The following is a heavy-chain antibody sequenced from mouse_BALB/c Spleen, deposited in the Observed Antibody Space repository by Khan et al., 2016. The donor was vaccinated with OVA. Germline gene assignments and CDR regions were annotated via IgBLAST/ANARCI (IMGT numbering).Heavy chain of an antibody. CDR1: GYSFTSYY. V-gene: IGHV1S135*01. J-gene: IGHJ3*01. CDR3: TRHGYVAWFTY. CDR2: IDPFSGDT. D-gene: IGHD2-2*01. Sequence: VQLKQSGPELMKPGASVKISCKASGYSFTSYYIHWVIQSHGKSLEWIGYIDPFSGDTTYNQKFKGRATLTVDKSYSTAYIHLSNLTSEDSAVYYCTRHGYVAWFTYWGQGTLVTVSA.